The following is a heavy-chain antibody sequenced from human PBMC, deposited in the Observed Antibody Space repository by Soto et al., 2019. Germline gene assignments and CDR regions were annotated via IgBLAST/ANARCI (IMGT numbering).Heavy chain of an antibody. CDR3: ARARQLVRFRWFDP. CDR1: GGSISSGGYS. J-gene: IGHJ5*02. V-gene: IGHV4-30-2*01. D-gene: IGHD6-13*01. CDR2: IYHSGST. Sequence: SETLSLTCAVSGGSISSGGYSWSWIRQPPGKGLEWIGYIYHSGSTYYNPSLKSRVTISVDRSKNQFSLKLSSVTAADTAVYYCARARQLVRFRWFDPWGQGTLVTVSS.